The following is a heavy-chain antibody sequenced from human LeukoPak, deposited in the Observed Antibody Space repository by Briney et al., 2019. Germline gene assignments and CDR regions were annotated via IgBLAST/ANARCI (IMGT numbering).Heavy chain of an antibody. Sequence: ASVKVSCKVSGYTFTDYYMHWVEQAPGKGLEWMGLVDPEDGETIYAEKFQGRVTITAGTSTHTAYMELSSLRSEDTAVYYCATDGGSYTGGAFDIWGQGTMVTVSS. CDR2: VDPEDGET. J-gene: IGHJ3*02. V-gene: IGHV1-69-2*01. CDR3: ATDGGSYTGGAFDI. D-gene: IGHD1-26*01. CDR1: GYTFTDYY.